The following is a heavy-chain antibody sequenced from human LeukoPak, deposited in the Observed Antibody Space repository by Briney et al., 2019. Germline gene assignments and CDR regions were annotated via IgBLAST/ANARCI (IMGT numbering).Heavy chain of an antibody. CDR1: GYTFTSYN. CDR2: INPSGGST. D-gene: IGHD3-22*01. V-gene: IGHV1-46*01. J-gene: IGHJ4*02. Sequence: ASVKVSGKASGYTFTSYNMHWVRQAPGQGLEWMGIINPSGGSTNYAQKFQGRVTMTRDTSTSTVYMELSSLRSEDTAVYYCAKDLYHRYYHNSGHAFDYWGQGTLVTASS. CDR3: AKDLYHRYYHNSGHAFDY.